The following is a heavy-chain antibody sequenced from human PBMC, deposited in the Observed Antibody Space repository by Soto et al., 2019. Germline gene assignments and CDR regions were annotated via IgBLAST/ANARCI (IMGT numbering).Heavy chain of an antibody. D-gene: IGHD1-26*01. J-gene: IGHJ3*02. CDR3: ARPRSMSSSGFDI. Sequence: EVQLVESGGGLVQPGGSLRLSCAASGYPFSRHWIHWVRQAPGQGPVGVSRISPDGTVTDYADFVEGRFTISRDNAQNTLYLQMSSLRADDTDVYYCARPRSMSSSGFDIWGQGTMVIVSS. CDR1: GYPFSRHW. V-gene: IGHV3-74*01. CDR2: ISPDGTVT.